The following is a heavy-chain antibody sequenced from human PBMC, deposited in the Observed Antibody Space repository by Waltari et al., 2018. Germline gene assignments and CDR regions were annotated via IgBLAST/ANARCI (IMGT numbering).Heavy chain of an antibody. D-gene: IGHD3-22*01. J-gene: IGHJ4*02. V-gene: IGHV3-30-3*01. CDR1: GFTFSSYA. CDR3: ARDSYYYDSSGYYPPGY. CDR2: ISYDGSNK. Sequence: QVQLVESGGGVVQPGRSLRLSCAASGFTFSSYAMHWVRQAPAQGLEWVAVISYDGSNKYYADSVKGRFTISRDNSKNTLYLQMNSLRAEDTAVYYCARDSYYYDSSGYYPPGYWGQGTLVTVSS.